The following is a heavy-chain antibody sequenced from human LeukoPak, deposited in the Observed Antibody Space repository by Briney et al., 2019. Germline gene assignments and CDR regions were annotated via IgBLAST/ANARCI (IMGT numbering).Heavy chain of an antibody. Sequence: ASVKVSCKASGYTFTGYYMHWVRQAPGQGLEWMGWINPNSGGTNYAQKFQGWVTMTRDTSISTAYMELRSLRSDDTAVYYCASYSSSSGYYYYYYMDVWGKGTTVTVSS. CDR1: GYTFTGYY. J-gene: IGHJ6*03. CDR2: INPNSGGT. V-gene: IGHV1-2*04. CDR3: ASYSSSSGYYYYYYMDV. D-gene: IGHD6-6*01.